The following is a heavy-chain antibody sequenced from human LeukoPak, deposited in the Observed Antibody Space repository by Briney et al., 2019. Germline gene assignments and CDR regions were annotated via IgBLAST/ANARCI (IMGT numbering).Heavy chain of an antibody. J-gene: IGHJ5*02. V-gene: IGHV1-8*01. CDR3: ARRRAVVPAVIGNWFDP. CDR2: MNPNSGNT. Sequence: ASVKVSCKASGYTFTSYDINWVRQATGQGLEWMGWMNPNSGNTGYAQKFQGRVTMTRNTSISTAYMELSSLRSEDTAVYYCARRRAVVPAVIGNWFDPWGQGTLVTVSS. CDR1: GYTFTSYD. D-gene: IGHD2-2*02.